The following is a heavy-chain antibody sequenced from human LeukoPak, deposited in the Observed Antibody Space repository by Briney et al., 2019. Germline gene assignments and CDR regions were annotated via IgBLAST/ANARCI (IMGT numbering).Heavy chain of an antibody. CDR1: GFTVTHTY. D-gene: IGHD6-13*01. Sequence: GGSLRLSCAASGFTVTHTYISWVRQAPGKGLEWVSVIYGGGSTYYAASVKGRFTISRDNSKNTLYLQMNSLRAEDTGIYYCARDGYKNTWYGAFDIWGQGTMVTVSS. J-gene: IGHJ3*02. CDR3: ARDGYKNTWYGAFDI. V-gene: IGHV3-53*01. CDR2: IYGGGST.